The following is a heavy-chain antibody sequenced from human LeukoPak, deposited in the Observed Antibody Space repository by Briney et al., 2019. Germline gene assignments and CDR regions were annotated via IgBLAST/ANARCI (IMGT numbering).Heavy chain of an antibody. V-gene: IGHV3-7*01. CDR3: ARDGGIIRFGGQDV. CDR2: MNRDGSEK. D-gene: IGHD3-16*01. J-gene: IGHJ6*02. Sequence: PGGSLRLSCAASGFTFSSYWMSWDRQAPGKGLEWVANMNRDGSEKNYVDSIKGRFTISRDNAANSLYLQMNSLRVEDTAVYYCARDGGIIRFGGQDVWGQGTTVIVS. CDR1: GFTFSSYW.